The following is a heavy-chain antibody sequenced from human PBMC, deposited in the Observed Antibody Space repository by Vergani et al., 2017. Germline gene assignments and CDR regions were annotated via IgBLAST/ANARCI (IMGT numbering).Heavy chain of an antibody. V-gene: IGHV1-69*12. Sequence: QVQLVQSGAEVKKPGSSVKVSCKASGGTFSSYAISWVRQAPGQGLEWMGGIIPIFGTANYAQKFQGRVTITADESTSTAYMELSSLRSEDTAVYYCARGPYPGDYDSSGYLGYWGQGTLVTVSS. CDR1: GGTFSSYA. D-gene: IGHD3-22*01. CDR3: ARGPYPGDYDSSGYLGY. CDR2: IIPIFGTA. J-gene: IGHJ4*02.